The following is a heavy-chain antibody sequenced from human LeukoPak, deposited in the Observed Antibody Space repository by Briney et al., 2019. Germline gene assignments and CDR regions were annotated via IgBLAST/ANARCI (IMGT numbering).Heavy chain of an antibody. J-gene: IGHJ4*02. Sequence: SETLSLTCAVSGYSISSGYYWSWIRQPAGKGLEWIGRIYTSGSTNYNPSLKSRVTMSVDTSKNQFSLKLSSVTAADTAVYYCARAGYSYGQYYFDYWGQGTLVTVSS. V-gene: IGHV4-4*07. CDR3: ARAGYSYGQYYFDY. CDR1: GYSISSGYY. D-gene: IGHD5-18*01. CDR2: IYTSGST.